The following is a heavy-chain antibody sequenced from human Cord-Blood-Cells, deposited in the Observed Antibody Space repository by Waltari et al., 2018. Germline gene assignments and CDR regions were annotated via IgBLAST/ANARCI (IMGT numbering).Heavy chain of an antibody. CDR2: INAGNGNT. D-gene: IGHD6-13*01. CDR3: ARARFSISEYSNSWYAFDI. CDR1: GYTFTRYA. J-gene: IGHJ3*02. Sequence: QVQLVQSGAEVKKPGASVKVSCKASGYTFTRYAMHWVRQAPGQRLEWMGWINAGNGNTKYSQKFQGRVTITRDTSASTAYMELSSLRSEDTAVYYCARARFSISEYSNSWYAFDIWGQGTMVTVSS. V-gene: IGHV1-3*01.